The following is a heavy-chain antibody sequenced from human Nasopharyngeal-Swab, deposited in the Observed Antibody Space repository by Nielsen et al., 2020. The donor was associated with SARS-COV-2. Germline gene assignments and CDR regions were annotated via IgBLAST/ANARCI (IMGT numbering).Heavy chain of an antibody. D-gene: IGHD6-13*01. Sequence: SETLSLTCTVSGGSVSSGSYYWSWIRQPPGKGLEWIGYIYYSGSTNYNPSLKSRVTISVDTSKNQFSLKLSSVTAADTAVYYCARRAVQQPPRVDYWGQGTLVTVSS. J-gene: IGHJ4*02. CDR1: GGSVSSGSYY. CDR2: IYYSGST. V-gene: IGHV4-61*01. CDR3: ARRAVQQPPRVDY.